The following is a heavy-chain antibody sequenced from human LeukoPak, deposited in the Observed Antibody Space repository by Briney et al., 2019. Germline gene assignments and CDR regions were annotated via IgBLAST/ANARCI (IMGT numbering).Heavy chain of an antibody. D-gene: IGHD6-13*01. V-gene: IGHV3-48*04. CDR3: ARGIAGSFDY. CDR1: GFTFTTHN. CDR2: ISSDSGLI. Sequence: GGSLRLSCAASGFTFTTHNMDWVRQAPGKGLEWVSFISSDSGLIYYADSVKGRFTISRDNAKNSLYLQMNSLRAEDTAVYYCARGIAGSFDYCGQGTLVTVSS. J-gene: IGHJ4*02.